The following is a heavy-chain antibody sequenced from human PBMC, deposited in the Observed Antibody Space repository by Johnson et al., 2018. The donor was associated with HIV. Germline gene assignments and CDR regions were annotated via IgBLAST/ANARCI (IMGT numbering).Heavy chain of an antibody. CDR3: ARDEVAGAFDI. Sequence: VQLVESGGGVVQPGGSLRLSCAASGFTVSSNYMSWVRQAPGKGLEWVSVIYSGGSTYYADAVKGRFTISRDNSKNTLYLQMNSLRAEDTAVYYCARDEVAGAFDIWGQGTMVTVSS. CDR2: IYSGGST. J-gene: IGHJ3*02. CDR1: GFTVSSNY. V-gene: IGHV3-53*01.